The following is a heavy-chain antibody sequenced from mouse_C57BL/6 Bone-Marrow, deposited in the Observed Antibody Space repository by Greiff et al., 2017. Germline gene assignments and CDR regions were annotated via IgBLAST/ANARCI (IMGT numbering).Heavy chain of an antibody. CDR1: GYTFTSYW. CDR3: ERSCSAPAGWDY. J-gene: IGHJ3*01. D-gene: IGHD6-1*01. Sequence: QVQLQQPGAELVKPGASVKLSCKASGYTFTSYWMHWVKQRPGQGLEWIGMIHPNSGSTNYNEKFKSKATLTVDKSSSTAYMQLSSLTSEDSAVYCVERSCSAPAGWDYWGLGTLVTVSA. V-gene: IGHV1-64*01. CDR2: IHPNSGST.